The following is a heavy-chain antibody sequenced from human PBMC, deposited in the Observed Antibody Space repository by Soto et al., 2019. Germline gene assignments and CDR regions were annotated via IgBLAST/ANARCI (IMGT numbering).Heavy chain of an antibody. CDR2: IYYSGSN. V-gene: IGHV4-30-4*01. J-gene: IGHJ2*01. CDR1: GGSISSGDYY. D-gene: IGHD3-16*02. Sequence: QVQLQESGPGLVKPSQTLSLTCTVPGGSISSGDYYWTWIRQPPGKGLEWIGYIYYSGSNNYNPSLSSRVTISVDTSKNQFSLNLSSVTAADTAVYYCARIVESGYTIDFDLWGRGTLVTVSS. CDR3: ARIVESGYTIDFDL.